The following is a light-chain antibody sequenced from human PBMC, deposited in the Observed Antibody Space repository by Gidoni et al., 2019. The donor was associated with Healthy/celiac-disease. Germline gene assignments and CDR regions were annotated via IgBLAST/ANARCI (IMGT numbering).Light chain of an antibody. V-gene: IGKV1-8*01. CDR3: QQYYSYPYT. CDR2: AAS. J-gene: IGKJ2*01. Sequence: AIRMTQSPSSFSASTGDRVTITCRASPGMSSYLAWYQQKPEKAPKLRIYAASTLQSGVPARFSGSGSGTDFTLTISCLQSEDFATDYCQQYYSYPYTCGQXTKLEIK. CDR1: PGMSSY.